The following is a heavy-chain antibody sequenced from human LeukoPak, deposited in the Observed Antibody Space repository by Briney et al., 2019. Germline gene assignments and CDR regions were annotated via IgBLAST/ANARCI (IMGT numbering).Heavy chain of an antibody. V-gene: IGHV3-30*18. D-gene: IGHD4-23*01. CDR3: AKDTPTYGGKGSIDY. CDR2: ISYDGNIK. CDR1: GFTFSSYW. J-gene: IGHJ4*02. Sequence: GGSLRLSCVASGFTFSSYWIHWVRQAPGKGLEWVAIISYDGNIKFYADSVKGRFTISRDNSKNTLFLQMNSLRAEDTAVYYCAKDTPTYGGKGSIDYWGQGTLVTVSS.